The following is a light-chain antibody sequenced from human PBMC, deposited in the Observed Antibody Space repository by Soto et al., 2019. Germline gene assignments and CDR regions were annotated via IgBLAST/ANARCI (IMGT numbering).Light chain of an antibody. Sequence: QSVLTQPPSVSGAPGQRVTISSTGSSSNIGAGYDVHWYQQLPGTAPKLLIYGNSNRPSGVPDRFSGSKSGTSASLAITGLQAEDEADYYCQYYDISVSASYVFGTGTKLTVL. J-gene: IGLJ1*01. V-gene: IGLV1-40*01. CDR2: GNS. CDR3: QYYDISVSASYV. CDR1: SSNIGAGYD.